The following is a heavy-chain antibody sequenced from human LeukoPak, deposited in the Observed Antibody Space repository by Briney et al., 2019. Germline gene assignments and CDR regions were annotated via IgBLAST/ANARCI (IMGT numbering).Heavy chain of an antibody. CDR3: ARDPLSYYDSSGYYVGYYYYYMDV. Sequence: AASVKVSCKASGYTFTSYGISWVRQAPGQGLEWMGWISAYNGNTNYAQKLQGRVTMTTDTSTSTAYMELRSLRSDDTAVYYCARDPLSYYDSSGYYVGYYYYYMDVWGKGTTVTISS. V-gene: IGHV1-18*01. J-gene: IGHJ6*03. CDR1: GYTFTSYG. D-gene: IGHD3-22*01. CDR2: ISAYNGNT.